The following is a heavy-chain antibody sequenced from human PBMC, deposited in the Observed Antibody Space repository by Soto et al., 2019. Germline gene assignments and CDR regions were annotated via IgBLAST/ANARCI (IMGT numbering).Heavy chain of an antibody. CDR2: ISYDGSNK. V-gene: IGHV3-30*18. D-gene: IGHD1-26*01. CDR1: GFTFSSYG. J-gene: IGHJ4*02. CDR3: AKDKGIVGATPQY. Sequence: QVQLVESGGGVVQPGRSLRLSCAASGFTFSSYGMHWVRQAPGKGLEWVAVISYDGSNKYYADSVKGRFTISRDNSKNTLYLQMNSLRAEDPAVYYCAKDKGIVGATPQYWGQGTLVTVSS.